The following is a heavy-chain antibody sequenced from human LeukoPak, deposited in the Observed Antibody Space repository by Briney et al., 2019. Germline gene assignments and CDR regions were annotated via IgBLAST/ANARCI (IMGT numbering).Heavy chain of an antibody. CDR3: AGASGLTETTFDFGV. J-gene: IGHJ4*02. CDR2: VDIRGRT. Sequence: PSETLSLTCNVSGASVTSYYWSWIRRPAGKRLEWLGRVDIRGRTNYNPSLKSRVSISLDTSQNHFSLKLTSVTAADTAVYFCAGASGLTETTFDFGVWGQGALVTVSS. V-gene: IGHV4-4*07. D-gene: IGHD4-17*01. CDR1: GASVTSYY.